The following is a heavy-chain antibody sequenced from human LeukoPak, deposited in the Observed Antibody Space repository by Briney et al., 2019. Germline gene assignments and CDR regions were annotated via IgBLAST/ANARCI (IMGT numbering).Heavy chain of an antibody. Sequence: GASVKVSCKASGYTFITYGISWMRQAPGQGLEWMGWISAYNGNTNYAQKLQGRVTMTTDTSTSTAYMELRSLRSDDTAVYYCARVGSSSWYEPNDYWGQGTLVTVSS. V-gene: IGHV1-18*01. CDR2: ISAYNGNT. CDR1: GYTFITYG. CDR3: ARVGSSSWYEPNDY. J-gene: IGHJ4*02. D-gene: IGHD6-13*01.